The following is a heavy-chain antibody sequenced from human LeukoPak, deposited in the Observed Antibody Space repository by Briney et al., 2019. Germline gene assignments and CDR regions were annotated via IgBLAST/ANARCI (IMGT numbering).Heavy chain of an antibody. D-gene: IGHD3-10*01. Sequence: GGSLRLSCAASGFTVSSNYMSWVRQAPGRGLEWVSVIYSGDSTYYADSVKGRFTISRDNAKNSLYLQMNSLRAEDTAVYYCARDPHYYGSVYFDYWGQGTLVTVSS. J-gene: IGHJ4*02. V-gene: IGHV3-53*01. CDR1: GFTVSSNY. CDR3: ARDPHYYGSVYFDY. CDR2: IYSGDST.